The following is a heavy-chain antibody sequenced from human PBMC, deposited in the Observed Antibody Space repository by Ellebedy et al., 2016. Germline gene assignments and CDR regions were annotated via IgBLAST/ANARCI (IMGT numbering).Heavy chain of an antibody. D-gene: IGHD4-17*01. V-gene: IGHV4-39*01. J-gene: IGHJ2*01. CDR2: IFNSRST. CDR1: GASISSSSYR. Sequence: SETLSLXCTVSGASISSSSYRWVWIPQPPGTGLDCIGTIFNSRSTYYKPSLQRRVAISVDTSKSQFSLKLSSVTAADTAVYYCARGIYYGDYLLGWYFNLWGCGTIVTVSS. CDR3: ARGIYYGDYLLGWYFNL.